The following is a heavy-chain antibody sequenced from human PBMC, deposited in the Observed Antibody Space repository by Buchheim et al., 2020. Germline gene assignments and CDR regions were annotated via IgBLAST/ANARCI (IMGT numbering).Heavy chain of an antibody. J-gene: IGHJ6*02. CDR1: GGTFSSYA. CDR2: IIPIFGTA. CDR3: ARSYDSSGYYWDNYYYYGMDV. Sequence: QVQLVQSGAEVKKPGSSVKVSCKASGGTFSSYAISWVRQAPGQGLEWMGGIIPIFGTANYAQKFQGRVTITADKSTRTAYMELSSLRSEDTAVYYCARSYDSSGYYWDNYYYYGMDVWGQGTT. D-gene: IGHD3-22*01. V-gene: IGHV1-69*06.